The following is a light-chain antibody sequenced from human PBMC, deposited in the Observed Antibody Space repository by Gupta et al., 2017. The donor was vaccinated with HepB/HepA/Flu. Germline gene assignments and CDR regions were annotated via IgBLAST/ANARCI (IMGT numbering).Light chain of an antibody. CDR3: QSFDGSLYV. CDR2: GNN. J-gene: IGLJ1*01. Sequence: QSVLTPPPSVSVAPGQRVTISCTGSRSNNGAGYDVHWYRQVPGTGPKVLVYGNNKRPWGVPDRFSGSRSGTSASLAIPGLQTEDEAVYFCQSFDGSLYVFGTGTKVIVL. CDR1: RSNNGAGYD. V-gene: IGLV1-40*01.